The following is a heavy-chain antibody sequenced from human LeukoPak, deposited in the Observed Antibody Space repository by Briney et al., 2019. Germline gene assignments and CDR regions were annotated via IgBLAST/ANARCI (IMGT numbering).Heavy chain of an antibody. CDR3: ARSVEGYCRGGSCYSYSYYMDV. D-gene: IGHD2-15*01. Sequence: KPSETLSLTCTVSGGSISSSSYYWGWIRQPPGKGLEWIGSIYYSGSTYYNPSLKSRVTISVDTSKNQFSLKLSSVTAADTAVYYCARSVEGYCRGGSCYSYSYYMDVWGKGTTVTVSS. V-gene: IGHV4-39*07. J-gene: IGHJ6*03. CDR2: IYYSGST. CDR1: GGSISSSSYY.